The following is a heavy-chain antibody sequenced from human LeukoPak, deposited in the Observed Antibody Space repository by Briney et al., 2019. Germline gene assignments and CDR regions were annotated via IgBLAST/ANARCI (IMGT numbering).Heavy chain of an antibody. V-gene: IGHV3-23*01. CDR2: IVGSGGAT. CDR3: AKRGSHGLYYLDY. Sequence: GGSLRLSCAASGFTFSSSAMSWVRQAPGKGLEWVSSIVGSGGATSYADSVKGRFTISRDNSKNTLYLQMNSLRAEDTAVYYCAKRGSHGLYYLDYWGQGTLVTVSS. D-gene: IGHD5-18*01. CDR1: GFTFSSSA. J-gene: IGHJ4*02.